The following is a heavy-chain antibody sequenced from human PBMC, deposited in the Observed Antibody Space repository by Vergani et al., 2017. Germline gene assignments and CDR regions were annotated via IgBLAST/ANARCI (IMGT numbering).Heavy chain of an antibody. D-gene: IGHD2-2*02. V-gene: IGHV3-15*01. J-gene: IGHJ4*02. CDR1: GITFKNAW. CDR3: YTDYNDY. CDR2: IRSKNDGGTA. Sequence: EVQVVESGGGLIKPGGSLRLSCVVSGITFKNAWINWVRQAPGKGLEWIGRIRSKNDGGTADYAAPLKGRFTISRDDSKDSAFLLVNNLKTEDTAVYFCYTDYNDYWGQGTQVTVSS.